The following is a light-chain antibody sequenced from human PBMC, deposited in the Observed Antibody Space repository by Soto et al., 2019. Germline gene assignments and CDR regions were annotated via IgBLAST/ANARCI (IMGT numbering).Light chain of an antibody. J-gene: IGKJ2*01. CDR2: DVF. CDR3: QQYHSFSLT. Sequence: GDRVTITCRASQSITYWLAWYQQKPGRAPKLLIYDVFNLQSGVPSRFSGSGSGTEFTLTISSLQPDDSATYYCQQYHSFSLTFGQGTKVDI. V-gene: IGKV1-5*01. CDR1: QSITYW.